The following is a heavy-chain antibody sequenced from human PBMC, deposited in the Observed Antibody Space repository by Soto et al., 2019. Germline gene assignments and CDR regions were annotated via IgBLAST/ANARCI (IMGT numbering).Heavy chain of an antibody. D-gene: IGHD2-21*02. CDR3: ARGGHVVVVTAALDF. CDR2: VNPSGGHT. J-gene: IGHJ4*02. Sequence: QVQLVQSGAEVKKPGASVKVSCKASGDTFTDYYIHWVRQAPGQGLEWMGTVNPSGGHTTYAQHFLGRMTMARDTSTSTLYMELTSLTSEDTAVYYCARGGHVVVVTAALDFWGQGTLVTVSS. V-gene: IGHV1-46*01. CDR1: GDTFTDYY.